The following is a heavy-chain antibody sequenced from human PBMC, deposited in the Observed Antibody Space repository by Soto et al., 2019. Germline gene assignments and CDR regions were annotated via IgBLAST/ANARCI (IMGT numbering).Heavy chain of an antibody. CDR1: GGSISSYY. V-gene: IGHV4-59*01. J-gene: IGHJ6*02. Sequence: SETLSLTCTVSGGSISSYYWSWIRQPPGKGLEWIGYIYYSGSTNYNPSLKSRVTISVDTSKNQFSLKLSSVTAADTAVYYCARGLAAAGSWYYYYGMDVWGQGTTVTVSS. CDR3: ARGLAAAGSWYYYYGMDV. CDR2: IYYSGST. D-gene: IGHD6-13*01.